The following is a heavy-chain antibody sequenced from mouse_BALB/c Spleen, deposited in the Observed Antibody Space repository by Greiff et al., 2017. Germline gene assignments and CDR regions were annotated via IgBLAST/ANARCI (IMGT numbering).Heavy chain of an antibody. CDR2: ISSGSSTI. CDR3: ARSDYGNYRGAFAY. Sequence: EVMLVESGGGLVQPGGSRKLSCAASGFTFSSFGMHWVRQAPEKGLEWVAYISSGSSTIYYADTVKGRFTISRDNPKNTLFLQMTSLRSEDTAMYYCARSDYGNYRGAFAYWGQGTLVTVSA. J-gene: IGHJ3*01. V-gene: IGHV5-17*02. CDR1: GFTFSSFG. D-gene: IGHD2-1*01.